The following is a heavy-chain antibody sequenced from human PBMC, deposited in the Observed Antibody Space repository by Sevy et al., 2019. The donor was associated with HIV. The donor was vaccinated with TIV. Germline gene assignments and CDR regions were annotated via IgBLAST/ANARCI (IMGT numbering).Heavy chain of an antibody. D-gene: IGHD4-4*01. CDR2: TSGYNDNT. V-gene: IGHV1-18*01. J-gene: IGHJ6*03. CDR1: GYSVSHYG. Sequence: ASVKVSCKTSGYSVSHYGVSWVRQAPGHGLEWMGWTSGYNDNTTYAQNLQGRVSMTTDRDTSTAYMELRSLRSDDTAVYYCARHTVTRDYYYYMDVWGEGTTVTVSS. CDR3: ARHTVTRDYYYYMDV.